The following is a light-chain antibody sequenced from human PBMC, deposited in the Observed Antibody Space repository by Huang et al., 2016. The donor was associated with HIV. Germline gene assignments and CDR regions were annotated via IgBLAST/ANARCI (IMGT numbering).Light chain of an antibody. CDR3: QHYGTSPQT. V-gene: IGKV3-20*01. CDR1: QSINNNY. CDR2: VAS. J-gene: IGKJ2*01. Sequence: EIVLTQSPGTLSLSPGDGATLSCRASQSINNNYLAWFQQKPGHPPRLLSDVASSRATGVPDRFTGSGSGTDFNLTISRLETEDFAMYFCQHYGTSPQTFGQGTKLEIK.